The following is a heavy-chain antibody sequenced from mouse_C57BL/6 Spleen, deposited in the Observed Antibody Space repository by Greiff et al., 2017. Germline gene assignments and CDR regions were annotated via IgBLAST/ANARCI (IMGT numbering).Heavy chain of an antibody. D-gene: IGHD2-3*01. J-gene: IGHJ2*01. CDR3: TRGGLYDGGDY. V-gene: IGHV1-15*01. Sequence: VQLQQSGAELVRPGASVTLSCKASGYTFTNYEMHWVKQTPVHGLEWIGAIDPETGGTAYNQKFKGKAILTADKSSSTAYMELRSLTSEDSAVYYCTRGGLYDGGDYWGQGTTRTVSS. CDR2: IDPETGGT. CDR1: GYTFTNYE.